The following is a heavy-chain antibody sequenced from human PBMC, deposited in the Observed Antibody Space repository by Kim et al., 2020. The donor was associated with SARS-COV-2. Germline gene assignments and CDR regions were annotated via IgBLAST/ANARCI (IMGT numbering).Heavy chain of an antibody. CDR2: IYYSGST. CDR1: GGSISSSSYY. J-gene: IGHJ4*02. D-gene: IGHD5-18*01. CDR3: ARPDTAMVFDY. V-gene: IGHV4-39*01. Sequence: SETLSLTCTVSGGSISSSSYYWGWIRQPPGKGLEWIGSIYYSGSTYYNPSLKSRVTISVDTSKNQFSLKLSSVTAADTAVYYCARPDTAMVFDYWGQGTLRTVSS.